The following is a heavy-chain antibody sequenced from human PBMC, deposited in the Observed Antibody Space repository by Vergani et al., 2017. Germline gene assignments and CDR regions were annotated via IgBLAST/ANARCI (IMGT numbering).Heavy chain of an antibody. Sequence: EVQLVESGGGLVKPGGSLRLSCAASGFTFSNAWMSWVRQAPGKGLEWVGRIKSKTDGGTTDYAAPVKGRFTITRDDSKNTLYLQMNRLNTEDTAVYYCTTGDPPKMNYYDSSLASYWGQGTLVTVSS. CDR2: IKSKTDGGTT. V-gene: IGHV3-15*01. CDR3: TTGDPPKMNYYDSSLASY. CDR1: GFTFSNAW. D-gene: IGHD3-22*01. J-gene: IGHJ4*02.